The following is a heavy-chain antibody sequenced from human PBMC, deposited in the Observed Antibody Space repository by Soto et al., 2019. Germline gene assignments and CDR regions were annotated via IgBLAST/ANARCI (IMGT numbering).Heavy chain of an antibody. CDR2: IYYSGST. Sequence: SETLSLTCTVSGGSISSNSYYWGWIRQPPGKGLEWIGSIYYSGSTYYNPSLKSRVTISVDTSKNQFSLKLSSVTAADTAVYYCARHGTGFWSGYNTHRYYYGMDVWGQGTTVTVSS. D-gene: IGHD3-3*01. J-gene: IGHJ6*02. V-gene: IGHV4-39*01. CDR3: ARHGTGFWSGYNTHRYYYGMDV. CDR1: GGSISSNSYY.